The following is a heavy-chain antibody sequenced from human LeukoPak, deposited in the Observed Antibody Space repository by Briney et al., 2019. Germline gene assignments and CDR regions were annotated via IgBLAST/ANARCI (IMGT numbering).Heavy chain of an antibody. CDR2: INHSGST. V-gene: IGHV4-34*01. Sequence: SETLSLTCAVYGGSFSGYYWSWIRQPPGKGLEWIGEINHSGSTNYNPSLKSRVTISVDTSKNQFSLKLSSVTAADTAVYYCARIAGYSRVYYYYYYYGMDVWGKGTTVTVSS. CDR3: ARIAGYSRVYYYYYYYGMDV. CDR1: GGSFSGYY. D-gene: IGHD6-13*01. J-gene: IGHJ6*04.